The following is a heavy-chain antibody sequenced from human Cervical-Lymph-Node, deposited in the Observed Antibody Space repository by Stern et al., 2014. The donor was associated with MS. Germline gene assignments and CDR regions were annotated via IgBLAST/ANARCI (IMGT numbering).Heavy chain of an antibody. CDR2: IFPGGSDI. CDR1: GYTFTSYW. J-gene: IGHJ4*02. Sequence: EVQLVEPGPEVKRPGESLKISCQASGYTFTSYWIGWVRQMPGKGLEGIGIIFPGGSDIRYSPAFQGQVTISADKSSSTAYWQWNNLKASDTAIYYCARQRYFDYWGQGTLVTVSS. V-gene: IGHV5-51*01. CDR3: ARQRYFDY.